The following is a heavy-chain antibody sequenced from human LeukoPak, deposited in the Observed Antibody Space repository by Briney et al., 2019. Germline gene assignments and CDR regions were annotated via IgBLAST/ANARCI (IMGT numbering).Heavy chain of an antibody. J-gene: IGHJ4*02. CDR1: GGSFSGYY. CDR2: INHSGST. CDR3: ARAGSSYSLLWY. V-gene: IGHV4-34*01. D-gene: IGHD5-18*01. Sequence: SETLSLTCAVYGGSFSGYYWSWIRQPPGKGLEWIGEINHSGSTNYNPSLKSRVTISVDTSKNQFSLKLSSVTAADTAVYYCARAGSSYSLLWYWVQGTLVTVSS.